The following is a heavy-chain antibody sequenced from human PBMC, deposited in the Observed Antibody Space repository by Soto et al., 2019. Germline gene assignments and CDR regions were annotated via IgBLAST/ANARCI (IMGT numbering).Heavy chain of an antibody. J-gene: IGHJ4*02. CDR1: GFTFSAYA. CDR2: IFHDGNNK. D-gene: IGHD2-21*01. Sequence: QVQLVESGGGVVQPGRSLRLSCAASGFTFSAYAMHWVRQAPGKGPEWVAIIFHDGNNKFYADSVKGRFTVSRDNSKNTLFLQLDSLSAEDTAVYYCAKEVIGPSLSYFDSWGQGTLVTVSS. V-gene: IGHV3-30*18. CDR3: AKEVIGPSLSYFDS.